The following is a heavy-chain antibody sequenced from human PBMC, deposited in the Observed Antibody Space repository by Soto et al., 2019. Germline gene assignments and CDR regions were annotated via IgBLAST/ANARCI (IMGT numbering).Heavy chain of an antibody. CDR3: AKGRGGSGSLTPRVDF. CDR2: ISGGGDTT. CDR1: GFTFNNYA. D-gene: IGHD3-10*01. Sequence: EVQLLESGGGLVQPGGSPRLSCAASGFTFNNYAMTWVRQAPGKGLEWVSAISGGGDTTSYADSVKGRFTVSRDGSKNTLYLQMSSLRAEDTALCYCAKGRGGSGSLTPRVDFWGQGTLVTVSS. J-gene: IGHJ4*02. V-gene: IGHV3-23*01.